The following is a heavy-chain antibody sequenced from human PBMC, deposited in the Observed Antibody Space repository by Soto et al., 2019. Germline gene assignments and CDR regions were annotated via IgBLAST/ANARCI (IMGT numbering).Heavy chain of an antibody. D-gene: IGHD6-13*01. J-gene: IGHJ4*02. CDR2: ISGSGGST. CDR1: VFTFISYA. V-gene: IGHV3-23*01. CDR3: AKLEPNQGYTLDY. Sequence: GGSLRLSCASSVFTFISYAMSWVRQAPGKGLEWVSAISGSGGSTYYADSVKGRFTISRDNSKNTLYLQMNSLRAEDTAVYYCAKLEPNQGYTLDYWGQGTLVTVSS.